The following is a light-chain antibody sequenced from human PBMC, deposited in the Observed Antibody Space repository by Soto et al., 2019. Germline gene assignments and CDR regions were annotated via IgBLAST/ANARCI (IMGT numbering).Light chain of an antibody. J-gene: IGLJ2*01. CDR3: QSYDSSLSGSV. V-gene: IGLV1-40*01. Sequence: QSVLTQPPSVPGAPGQRVTISCTGSSSNIGAGYDVHWYQQLPGTTPKLLIYGNSNRPSGVPDRFSGSKSGTSASLAITGLQAEDEADYYCQSYDSSLSGSVFGGGIKLTVL. CDR2: GNS. CDR1: SSNIGAGYD.